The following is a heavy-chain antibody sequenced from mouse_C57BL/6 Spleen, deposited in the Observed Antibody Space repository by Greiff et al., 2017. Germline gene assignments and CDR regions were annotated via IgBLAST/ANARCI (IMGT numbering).Heavy chain of an antibody. CDR2: IYPGDGDT. CDR1: GYAFSSSW. Sequence: QVQLQQSGPELVKPGASVKISCKASGYAFSSSWMNWVKQRPGKGLEWIGRIYPGDGDTNYNGKFKGKATLTADKSSSTAYMQLSSLTSEDSAVYFCARSHYYGSSYPGDYWGQGTTLTVSS. V-gene: IGHV1-82*01. J-gene: IGHJ2*01. D-gene: IGHD1-1*01. CDR3: ARSHYYGSSYPGDY.